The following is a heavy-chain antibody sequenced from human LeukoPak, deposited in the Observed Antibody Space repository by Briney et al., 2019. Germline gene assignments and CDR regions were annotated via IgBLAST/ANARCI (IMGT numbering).Heavy chain of an antibody. Sequence: GGSLRLSCAASGFIFSNYWMYWVRQAPGKGLVWVSRINSDGTTTTYADSVKGRFTISRDNAKNTLYLQMSSLTAEDTAVYYCARIRAGYYSDFWGQGTLVTVSS. J-gene: IGHJ4*02. CDR3: ARIRAGYYSDF. V-gene: IGHV3-74*01. D-gene: IGHD3-22*01. CDR1: GFIFSNYW. CDR2: INSDGTTT.